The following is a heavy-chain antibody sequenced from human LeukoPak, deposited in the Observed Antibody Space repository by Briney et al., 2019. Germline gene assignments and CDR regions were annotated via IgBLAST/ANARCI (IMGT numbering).Heavy chain of an antibody. Sequence: GASVKVSCKASGYTFTSYGISWVRQAPGQGLEWMGWINAYIGNTNYAQKLQGRVTMTTDTSTSTAYMELRSLRSDDTAVYYCARDDYYDSSGYYKFWGQGTLVTVSS. V-gene: IGHV1-18*01. J-gene: IGHJ4*02. CDR3: ARDDYYDSSGYYKF. CDR2: INAYIGNT. D-gene: IGHD3-22*01. CDR1: GYTFTSYG.